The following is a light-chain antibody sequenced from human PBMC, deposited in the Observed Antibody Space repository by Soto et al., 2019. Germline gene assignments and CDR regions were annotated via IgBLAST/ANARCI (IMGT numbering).Light chain of an antibody. CDR1: SSDVGGYNY. CDR2: EVS. CDR3: SSYAGSNSAV. V-gene: IGLV2-8*01. J-gene: IGLJ7*01. Sequence: QSALTQPPSASGSPGQSVTISCTGTSSDVGGYNYVSWYQQHTGKAPKLMIYEVSKRPSGVPDRVSGSKSGNTASLTISGLQAEDEADYYCSSYAGSNSAVFGGGTQLTV.